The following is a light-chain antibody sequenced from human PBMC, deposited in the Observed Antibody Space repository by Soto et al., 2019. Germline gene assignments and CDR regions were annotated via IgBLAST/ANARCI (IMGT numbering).Light chain of an antibody. CDR1: QSVSSSY. CDR2: GAS. J-gene: IGKJ5*01. V-gene: IGKV3-20*01. Sequence: EIVLTQSPRTLSLSPEERATLSCRASQSVSSSYLAWYQQKPGQAPRLLIYGASSRATGIPDRFSGSGCWTDFTLTISRVAPEDFAVYYWQQYGSLPITFGQGTRLEIK. CDR3: QQYGSLPIT.